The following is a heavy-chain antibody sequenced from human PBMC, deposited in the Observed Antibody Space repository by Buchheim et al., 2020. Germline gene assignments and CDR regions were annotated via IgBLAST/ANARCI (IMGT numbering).Heavy chain of an antibody. CDR2: MNPNSGNT. D-gene: IGHD3-9*01. Sequence: QVQLVQSGAEVKKPGASVKVSCKASGYTFTSYDINWVRQATGQGLEWMGWMNPNSGNTGYAQKFQGRVTMTRKTSISTAYMELSSLRSEDTAVYYCARYPRYYDILTGYYYYYYIDVWGKGTT. J-gene: IGHJ6*03. V-gene: IGHV1-8*01. CDR3: ARYPRYYDILTGYYYYYYIDV. CDR1: GYTFTSYD.